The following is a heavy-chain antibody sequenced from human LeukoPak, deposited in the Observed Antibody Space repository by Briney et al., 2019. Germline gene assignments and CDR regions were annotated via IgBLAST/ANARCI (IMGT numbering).Heavy chain of an antibody. CDR2: ISYDGSNG. CDR1: GFTFNNYA. V-gene: IGHV3-30*09. CDR3: ARDEIARGSGSFLGH. D-gene: IGHD1-26*01. Sequence: GGSLRLSCAASGFTFNNYAMHWVRQAPGKGLEWVSLISYDGSNGYYADSVKGRFGTSRDNSQNTVYLQMNNPRPEDTALYYCARDEIARGSGSFLGHWGQGTLVAVSS. J-gene: IGHJ4*02.